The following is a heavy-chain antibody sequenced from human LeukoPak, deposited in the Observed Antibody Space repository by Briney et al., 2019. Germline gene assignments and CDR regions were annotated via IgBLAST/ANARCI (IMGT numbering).Heavy chain of an antibody. CDR3: ARHSVDTNGYYDYFDY. CDR2: INPNSGGT. V-gene: IGHV1-2*02. D-gene: IGHD3-22*01. J-gene: IGHJ4*02. Sequence: ASVKVSCKASGYTFTGYYMHWVRQAPGQGLEWMGWINPNSGGTNYAQKFQGRVTMTRVTSISTAYMELSRLRSDDTAVYYCARHSVDTNGYYDYFDYWGQGTLVTVSS. CDR1: GYTFTGYY.